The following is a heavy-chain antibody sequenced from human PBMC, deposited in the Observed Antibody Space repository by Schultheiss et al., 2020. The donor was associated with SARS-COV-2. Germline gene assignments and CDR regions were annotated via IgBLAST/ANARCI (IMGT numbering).Heavy chain of an antibody. D-gene: IGHD3-22*01. V-gene: IGHV4-59*01. CDR2: IYHSGST. CDR1: GGSISSYY. J-gene: IGHJ4*02. Sequence: SETLSLTCTVSGGSISSYYWSWIRQPPGKGLEWIGYIYHSGSTYYNPSLKSRVTISVDTSKNQFSLKLSSVTAADTAVYYCARGGYYDSSGYSPIDYWGQGTLVTVSS. CDR3: ARGGYYDSSGYSPIDY.